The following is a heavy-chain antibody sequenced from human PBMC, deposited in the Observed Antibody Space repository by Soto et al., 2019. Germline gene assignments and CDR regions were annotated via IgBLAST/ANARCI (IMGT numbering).Heavy chain of an antibody. Sequence: GASVKVSCKASGGTFSSYTISWVRQAPGQGLEWMGRIIPILGIANYAQKFQGRVTITADKSTSTAYMELSSLRSEDTAVYYCATPAADHNHFDYWGQGTLVTVSS. V-gene: IGHV1-69*02. CDR2: IIPILGIA. CDR3: ATPAADHNHFDY. CDR1: GGTFSSYT. J-gene: IGHJ4*02. D-gene: IGHD6-25*01.